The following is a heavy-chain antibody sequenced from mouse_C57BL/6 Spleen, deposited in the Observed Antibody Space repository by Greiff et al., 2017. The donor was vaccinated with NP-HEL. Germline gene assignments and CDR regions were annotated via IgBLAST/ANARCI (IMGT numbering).Heavy chain of an antibody. V-gene: IGHV1-59*01. Sequence: VQLQQPGAELVRPGTSVKLSCKASGYTFTSYWMHWVKQRPGQGLEWIGVIDPSDSYPNYTQKFKGKATLTVDTSSSTSYMQLSSLTSEDSAVYYCARCCYSSSYDYAMDYWGQGTSVTVSS. D-gene: IGHD1-1*01. J-gene: IGHJ4*01. CDR2: IDPSDSYP. CDR1: GYTFTSYW. CDR3: ARCCYSSSYDYAMDY.